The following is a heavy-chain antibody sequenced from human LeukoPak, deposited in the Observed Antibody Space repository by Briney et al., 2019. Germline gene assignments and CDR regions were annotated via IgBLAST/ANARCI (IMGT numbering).Heavy chain of an antibody. CDR2: ISSSSSYI. V-gene: IGHV3-21*01. J-gene: IGHJ3*02. D-gene: IGHD2-2*01. CDR1: GFTFSSYS. CDR3: ASSESVVPAADAFDI. Sequence: GGSLRLSCAASGFTFSSYSMNWVRQAPGKGLEWVSSISSSSSYIYYADSVKGRFTISRDNAKNSLYLQMNSLRAEDTAVYYCASSESVVPAADAFDIWGQGTMVTVSS.